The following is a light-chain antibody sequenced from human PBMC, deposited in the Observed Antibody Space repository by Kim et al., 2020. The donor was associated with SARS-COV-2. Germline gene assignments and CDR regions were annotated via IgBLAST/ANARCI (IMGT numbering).Light chain of an antibody. V-gene: IGKV3-11*01. J-gene: IGKJ2*03. CDR1: QSVSSY. CDR2: DAS. CDR3: QQRSNWPPGYS. Sequence: STGERATLSCRASQSVSSYLAWYQQKPGQAPRLLIYDASNRASGNPARFSGSGSGTDFTLTISSLEPEDFAVYYCQQRSNWPPGYSFGQGTKLEIK.